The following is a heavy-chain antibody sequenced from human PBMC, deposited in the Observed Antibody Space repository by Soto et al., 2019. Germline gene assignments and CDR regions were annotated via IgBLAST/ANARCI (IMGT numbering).Heavy chain of an antibody. CDR1: GFTFSSYA. Sequence: QVQLVESGGGVVQPGRSLRLSCAASGFTFSSYAMHWVRQAPGKGLEWVAVISYDGSNKYYADSVKGRFTISRDNSKNTLYLQMNSLRAEATAVYYCASQGYSSGWYYLDYWGQGTLVTVSS. CDR3: ASQGYSSGWYYLDY. V-gene: IGHV3-30-3*01. D-gene: IGHD6-19*01. CDR2: ISYDGSNK. J-gene: IGHJ4*02.